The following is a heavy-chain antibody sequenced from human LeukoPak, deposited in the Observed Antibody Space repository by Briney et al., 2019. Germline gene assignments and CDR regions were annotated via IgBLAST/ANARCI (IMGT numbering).Heavy chain of an antibody. CDR1: GYSISSGYY. CDR2: IYHDGSS. J-gene: IGHJ4*02. CDR3: ARLEAGIVAVPARQPRPPPPRYCDY. V-gene: IGHV4-38-2*02. D-gene: IGHD2-2*01. Sequence: SETLSLTCTVSGYSISSGYYWGWIRQPPGKGLEWVGNIYHDGSSYYNPFLKSRLTMSVDTSNNQFSLTVSSVTAADTAVYYCARLEAGIVAVPARQPRPPPPRYCDYWGQGILVTVSS.